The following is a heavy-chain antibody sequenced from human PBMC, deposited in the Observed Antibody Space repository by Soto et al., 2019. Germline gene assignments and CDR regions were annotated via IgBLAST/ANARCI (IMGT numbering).Heavy chain of an antibody. J-gene: IGHJ6*02. V-gene: IGHV1-18*04. Sequence: GGSVKVSFKACGYPFTSYGISLVRQAPGQGLEWIASMTAYNGNTNYAQKLQGRVTMTTDTSTSTAYMELRSLRSDDTAVYYCARDQSGSITIFGVVTHYYYYYYGMDVWGQGTTVTVSS. CDR2: MTAYNGNT. CDR1: GYPFTSYG. CDR3: ARDQSGSITIFGVVTHYYYYYYGMDV. D-gene: IGHD3-3*01.